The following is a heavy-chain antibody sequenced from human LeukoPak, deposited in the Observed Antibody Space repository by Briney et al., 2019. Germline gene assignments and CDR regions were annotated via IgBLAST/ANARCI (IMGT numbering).Heavy chain of an antibody. CDR3: AKTYYYDSSGYYSVYYFDY. V-gene: IGHV3-30*18. J-gene: IGHJ4*02. CDR2: ISYDGSNK. Sequence: GGSLRLSCAASGFTFSSYGMHWVRQAPGKGLEWVAVISYDGSNKYYADSVKGRFTISRDNSKNTLYLQMNSLRAEDTAVYYCAKTYYYDSSGYYSVYYFDYWGQGTLVTVSS. CDR1: GFTFSSYG. D-gene: IGHD3-22*01.